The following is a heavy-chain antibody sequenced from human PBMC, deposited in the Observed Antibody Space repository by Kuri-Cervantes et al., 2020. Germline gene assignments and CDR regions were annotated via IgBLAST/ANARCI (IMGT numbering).Heavy chain of an antibody. V-gene: IGHV1-24*01. CDR3: AATVDKPFGEPVHAFDI. CDR1: GYTLTELS. D-gene: IGHD3-10*01. J-gene: IGHJ3*02. Sequence: GESLKISCKVSGYTLTELSMHWVRQAPGKGLEWMGGFDPEDGETIYAQKFQGRVTITADESTSTAYMELSSLRSEDTAVYYCAATVDKPFGEPVHAFDIWGQGTMVTVSS. CDR2: FDPEDGET.